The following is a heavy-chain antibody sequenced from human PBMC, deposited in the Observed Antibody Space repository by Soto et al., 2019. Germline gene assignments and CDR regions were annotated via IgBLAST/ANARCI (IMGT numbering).Heavy chain of an antibody. J-gene: IGHJ6*02. Sequence: PGGSLRLSCAASGFSFSTYTMSWVRRAPGKGLEWVSYISSSSSTIYYADSVKGRFTISRDNAKNSLYLQMNSLRDEDTAVYYCARDPRDYDFYGMDVWGQGTTVTVSS. CDR3: ARDPRDYDFYGMDV. CDR1: GFSFSTYT. CDR2: ISSSSSTI. D-gene: IGHD3-3*01. V-gene: IGHV3-48*02.